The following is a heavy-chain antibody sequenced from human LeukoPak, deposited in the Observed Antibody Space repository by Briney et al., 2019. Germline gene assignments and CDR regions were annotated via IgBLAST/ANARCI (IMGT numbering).Heavy chain of an antibody. Sequence: PSETLSLTCTVSGGSISSYYRSWIRQPPGKGLEWICYIYYSGGTKYNPSLNSRVTISVHTSKSQFSLKLSSVTAAYTAVYYCARDNPITYDILTGSSRGAFDIWGQGTMVTVSS. CDR2: IYYSGGT. D-gene: IGHD3-9*01. CDR1: GGSISSYY. CDR3: ARDNPITYDILTGSSRGAFDI. V-gene: IGHV4-59*01. J-gene: IGHJ3*02.